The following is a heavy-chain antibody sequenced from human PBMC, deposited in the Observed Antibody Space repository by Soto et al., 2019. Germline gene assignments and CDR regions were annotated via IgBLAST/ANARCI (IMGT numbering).Heavy chain of an antibody. V-gene: IGHV4-39*02. Sequence: SETLSLTCSVSGGSINSKSYFWGWIRQTPGKGLEWIASINYVGKTYYSPSLKSRLAISVDTSKNQFSLRLSSVTAADTAVYYCARDRYGGFDYWGLGTLVTLL. CDR3: ARDRYGGFDY. J-gene: IGHJ4*02. CDR2: INYVGKT. D-gene: IGHD3-9*01. CDR1: GGSINSKSYF.